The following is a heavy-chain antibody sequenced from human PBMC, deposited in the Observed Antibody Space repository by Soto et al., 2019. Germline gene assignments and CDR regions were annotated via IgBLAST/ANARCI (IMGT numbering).Heavy chain of an antibody. Sequence: NPSETLSLTCAVYGGSFSGYYWSWIRQPPGKGLEWIGEINHSGSTNYNPSLKSRVTISVDTSKNQFSLKLSSVTAADTAVYYCARRVIAGGCGMDVWGQGTTVTVYS. CDR2: INHSGST. CDR3: ARRVIAGGCGMDV. D-gene: IGHD3-16*02. CDR1: GGSFSGYY. V-gene: IGHV4-34*01. J-gene: IGHJ6*02.